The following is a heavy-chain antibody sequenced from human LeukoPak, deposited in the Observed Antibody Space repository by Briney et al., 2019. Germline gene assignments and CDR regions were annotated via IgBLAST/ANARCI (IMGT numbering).Heavy chain of an antibody. CDR1: GFTFSSHG. CDR3: AKTGGRDGYGFDS. J-gene: IGHJ4*02. D-gene: IGHD5-24*01. V-gene: IGHV3-33*06. CDR2: VRYDGSDK. Sequence: GTSLRLSCAASGFTFSSHGMSWVRQAPGKGLEWVAVVRYDGSDKYYADSVKGRFTISRDNSKNTLYLQMNSLRAEDTALYYCAKTGGRDGYGFDSWGQGTLVTVSP.